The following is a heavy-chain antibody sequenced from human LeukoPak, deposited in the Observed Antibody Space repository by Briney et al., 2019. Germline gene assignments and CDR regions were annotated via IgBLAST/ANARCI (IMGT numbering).Heavy chain of an antibody. Sequence: SETLSLTCTVSGGSISSSSYYWGWIRQPPGKGLEWIGSIYYSGSTYYNPSLKSRVTISVDTSKNQFSLKLSSMTAADTAVYYCAKSGSYLLYFQHWGQGTLVTVSS. D-gene: IGHD1-26*01. CDR1: GGSISSSSYY. CDR2: IYYSGST. J-gene: IGHJ1*01. V-gene: IGHV4-39*07. CDR3: AKSGSYLLYFQH.